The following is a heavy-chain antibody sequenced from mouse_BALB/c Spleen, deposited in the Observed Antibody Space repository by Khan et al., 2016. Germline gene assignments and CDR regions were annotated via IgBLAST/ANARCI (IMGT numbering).Heavy chain of an antibody. Sequence: QVQLKQSGPGLVAPSQSLSITCTVSGFSLTSYGVHWVRQPPGKGLEWLVVIWSDGSTTYNSALKSRLSISKDNSKSQVFLKMNSLQTDDTAMYYCARRDDGRGAMDYWGQGTSVTVSS. CDR2: IWSDGST. CDR3: ARRDDGRGAMDY. D-gene: IGHD2-3*01. CDR1: GFSLTSYG. V-gene: IGHV2-6*02. J-gene: IGHJ4*01.